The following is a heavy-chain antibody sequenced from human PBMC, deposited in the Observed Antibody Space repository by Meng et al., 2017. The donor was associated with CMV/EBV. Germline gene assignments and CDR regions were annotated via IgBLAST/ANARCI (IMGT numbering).Heavy chain of an antibody. CDR1: GGSISSYY. D-gene: IGHD3-22*01. CDR2: IYTSGST. CDR3: ARGGLYYYDSSGHFDY. Sequence: RQGPGPGLVKPSETLTLTCTVSGGSISSYYWSWIRQPAGKGLEWIGRIYTSGSTNYNPSLKSRVTMSVDTSKNQFSLKLSSVTAADTAVYYCARGGLYYYDSSGHFDYWGQGTLVTVSS. V-gene: IGHV4-4*07. J-gene: IGHJ4*02.